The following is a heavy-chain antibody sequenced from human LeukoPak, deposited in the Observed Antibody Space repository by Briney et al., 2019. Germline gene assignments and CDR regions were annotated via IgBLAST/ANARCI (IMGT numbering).Heavy chain of an antibody. J-gene: IGHJ4*02. Sequence: KPSETLSLTCTVSGGSISSSSYYWGWIRQPPGKGLEWIGSIYYSGSTYYNPSLKSRVTISVDTSKNQFSLKLSSVTAADTAVYYCARERPHSGWSKIDYWGQGTLVTVSS. CDR3: ARERPHSGWSKIDY. D-gene: IGHD6-19*01. V-gene: IGHV4-39*07. CDR2: IYYSGST. CDR1: GGSISSSSYY.